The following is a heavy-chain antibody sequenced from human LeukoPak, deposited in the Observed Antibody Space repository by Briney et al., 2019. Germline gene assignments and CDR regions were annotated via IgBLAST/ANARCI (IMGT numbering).Heavy chain of an antibody. Sequence: SVEVSCKASGGTFSSYAISWVRQAPGQGLEWMGRIIPILGIANYAQKFQRRVTITADKSTSTAYMELSSLRSEDTAVYYCARGDAKSPTFEYWGQGTLVTVSS. CDR3: ARGDAKSPTFEY. V-gene: IGHV1-69*04. CDR2: IIPILGIA. CDR1: GGTFSSYA. J-gene: IGHJ4*02.